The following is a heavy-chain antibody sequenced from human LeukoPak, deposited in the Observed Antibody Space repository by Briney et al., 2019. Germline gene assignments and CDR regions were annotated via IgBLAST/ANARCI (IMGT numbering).Heavy chain of an antibody. J-gene: IGHJ4*02. CDR3: AKDPRYDSSGYLDY. CDR1: GATFSSYA. Sequence: GGSLRLSCAASGATFSSYAMSWVRQAPGKGLEWVSGISGTGGRTYYADSVKGRFTISRDNSKNTLYLQMNSLRAEDTAVYYCAKDPRYDSSGYLDYWGQGTRVTVSS. CDR2: ISGTGGRT. D-gene: IGHD3-22*01. V-gene: IGHV3-23*01.